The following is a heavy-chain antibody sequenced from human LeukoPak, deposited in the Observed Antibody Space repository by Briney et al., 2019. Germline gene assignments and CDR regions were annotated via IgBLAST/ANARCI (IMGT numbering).Heavy chain of an antibody. D-gene: IGHD2-15*01. CDR3: ARPDFYCSGGSCYSDYYYYYGMDV. J-gene: IGHJ6*02. Sequence: GGSLRLSCVASGFTFSSYAMSWVRQAPGKGLEWVSAIGGSGGSTYYADSVKGRFTISRDNSKNTLYLQMNSLRAEDTAVYYCARPDFYCSGGSCYSDYYYYYGMDVWGQGTTVTVSS. CDR1: GFTFSSYA. CDR2: IGGSGGST. V-gene: IGHV3-23*01.